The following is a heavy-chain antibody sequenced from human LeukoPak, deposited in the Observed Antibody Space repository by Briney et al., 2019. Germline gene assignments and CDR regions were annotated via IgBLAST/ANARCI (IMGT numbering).Heavy chain of an antibody. CDR3: AKEGYSGYDPPYYLDY. V-gene: IGHV3-23*01. Sequence: GGSLRLSCAASGFTFSSYAMSWVRQAPGMGLEWVPAISGSGGSTYYADSVKGRFTISRDNSKNTLYLQMNSLRAEDTAVYYCAKEGYSGYDPPYYLDYWGQGTLVTVSS. D-gene: IGHD5-12*01. J-gene: IGHJ4*02. CDR2: ISGSGGST. CDR1: GFTFSSYA.